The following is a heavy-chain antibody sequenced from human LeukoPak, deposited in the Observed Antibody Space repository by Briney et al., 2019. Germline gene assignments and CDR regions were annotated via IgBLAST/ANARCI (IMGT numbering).Heavy chain of an antibody. V-gene: IGHV3-66*01. J-gene: IGHJ6*02. Sequence: GWALRLSCAASGFTFSNFAMTWVRQAPGKGLEWVSVLHSGITTYYADSVKGRFTISRDNSKNTLYLQMNSLRAEDTAVYYCARELRPYAMDVWGQGTTVTVSS. CDR2: LHSGITT. D-gene: IGHD3-16*01. CDR3: ARELRPYAMDV. CDR1: GFTFSNFA.